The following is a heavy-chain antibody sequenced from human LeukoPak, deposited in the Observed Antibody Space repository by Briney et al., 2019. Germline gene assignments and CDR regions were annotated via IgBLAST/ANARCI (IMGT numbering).Heavy chain of an antibody. Sequence: PSQTLSLTCTVSGGSISSGSYYWSWTRQPAGKGLEWIGRIYTSGSTNYNPSLKSRVTISVDTSKNQFSLKLSSVTAADTAVYYCARVGGEPFDPWGQGTLVTVSS. V-gene: IGHV4-61*02. CDR2: IYTSGST. CDR1: GGSISSGSYY. J-gene: IGHJ5*02. D-gene: IGHD2-21*01. CDR3: ARVGGEPFDP.